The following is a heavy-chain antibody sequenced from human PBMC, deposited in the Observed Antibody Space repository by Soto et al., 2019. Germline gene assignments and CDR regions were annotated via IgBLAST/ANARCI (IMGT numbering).Heavy chain of an antibody. CDR2: IYPGDSDT. CDR1: GYSFTSYW. V-gene: IGHV5-51*01. Sequence: GESLKISCKGSGYSFTSYWIGWVRQMPGKGLEWMGIIYPGDSDTRYSPSFQGQVTISADKSISTAYLQCSSLKASDTAIYYCARSYCSGGSCHDDAFDIWGQGTMVTVSS. D-gene: IGHD2-15*01. J-gene: IGHJ3*02. CDR3: ARSYCSGGSCHDDAFDI.